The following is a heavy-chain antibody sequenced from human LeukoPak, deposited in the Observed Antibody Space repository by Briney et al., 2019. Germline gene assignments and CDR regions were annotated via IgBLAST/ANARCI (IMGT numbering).Heavy chain of an antibody. J-gene: IGHJ1*01. V-gene: IGHV4-34*01. CDR3: ARGGKVVPAAPSEYFQH. Sequence: PSETLSLTCAVYGGSFSGYYWSWIRQPPGKGLEWIGEINHSGSTNYNPSPTSRVTISVDTSKNQFSLKLSSVTAADTAVYYCARGGKVVPAAPSEYFQHWGQGTLVTVSS. CDR1: GGSFSGYY. D-gene: IGHD2-2*01. CDR2: INHSGST.